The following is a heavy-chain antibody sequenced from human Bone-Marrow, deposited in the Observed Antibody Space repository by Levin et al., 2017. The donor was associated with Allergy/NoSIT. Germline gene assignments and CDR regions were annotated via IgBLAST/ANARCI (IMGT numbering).Heavy chain of an antibody. CDR2: ISAYNGDT. V-gene: IGHV1-18*01. Sequence: ASVKVSCKASGYAFSSFHLIWVRQAPGQGLEWMGWISAYNGDTNYAQKFQGRVTMTTDTSTSTAYMELRSLRSDDTAVFYCARLGAGKIDYWGQGTLVTVSS. J-gene: IGHJ4*02. CDR1: GYAFSSFH. CDR3: ARLGAGKIDY. D-gene: IGHD1-14*01.